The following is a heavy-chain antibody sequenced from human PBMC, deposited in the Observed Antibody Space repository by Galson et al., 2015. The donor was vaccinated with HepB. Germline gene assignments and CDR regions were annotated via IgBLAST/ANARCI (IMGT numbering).Heavy chain of an antibody. D-gene: IGHD1-26*01. V-gene: IGHV3-15*01. CDR1: GFTFSNAW. J-gene: IGHJ2*01. CDR3: AAEGRELLGRWYFDL. Sequence: SLRLSCAASGFTFSNAWMSWVRQAPGKGLEWVGRVKSRTDGGTTDYAATVKGRFTISRDDSKNTLYLQMSSLKTEDTAVYYCAAEGRELLGRWYFDLWGRGTLVTVSS. CDR2: VKSRTDGGTT.